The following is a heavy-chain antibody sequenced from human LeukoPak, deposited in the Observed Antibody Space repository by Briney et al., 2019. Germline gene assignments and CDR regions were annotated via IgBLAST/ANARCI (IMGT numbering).Heavy chain of an antibody. CDR2: IDSSGGYM. J-gene: IGHJ4*02. CDR1: GFTFNTSI. V-gene: IGHV3-21*06. Sequence: PGGSLRLSCEASGFTFNTSIMNWSRQAPGKGLEWVSSIDSSGGYMFYADSVKGRFIISRDNAKDSVYLQMNSLRVEDTAVYYCLRGDRRDYWGQGTLVTVSS. CDR3: LRGDRRDY.